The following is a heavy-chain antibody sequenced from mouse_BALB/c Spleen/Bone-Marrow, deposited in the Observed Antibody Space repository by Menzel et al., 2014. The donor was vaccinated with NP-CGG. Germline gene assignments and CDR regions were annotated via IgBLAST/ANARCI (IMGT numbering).Heavy chain of an antibody. Sequence: QVQLQQSGAELMKPGASVKISCKATGYTFSNYWIEWIKQRPGHGLEWIGEILPGGGSTKYNEKFKDKATFTADTSSKTAYMQLSSLTSEDSADYYCARSGYGYYAMDYWGQGTSVTVSS. J-gene: IGHJ4*01. D-gene: IGHD2-2*01. CDR1: GYTFSNYW. CDR2: ILPGGGST. CDR3: ARSGYGYYAMDY. V-gene: IGHV1-9*01.